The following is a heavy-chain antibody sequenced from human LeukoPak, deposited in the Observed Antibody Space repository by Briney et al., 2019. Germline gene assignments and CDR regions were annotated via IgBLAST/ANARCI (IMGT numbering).Heavy chain of an antibody. J-gene: IGHJ4*02. Sequence: GGSLRLSCAASGFTFSSYGMHWVRQAPGKGLEWVAFIRYDGSNKYHADSVKGRFTISRDNSKNTLYLQMNSLRAEDTAVYYCATQTTVVPAAMALNDYGDYVSDYWGQGTLVTVSS. D-gene: IGHD2-2*01. CDR2: IRYDGSNK. CDR1: GFTFSSYG. CDR3: ATQTTVVPAAMALNDYGDYVSDY. V-gene: IGHV3-30*02.